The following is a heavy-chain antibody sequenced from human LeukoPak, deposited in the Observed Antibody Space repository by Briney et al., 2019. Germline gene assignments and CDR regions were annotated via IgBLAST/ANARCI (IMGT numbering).Heavy chain of an antibody. V-gene: IGHV1-8*02. CDR2: MTTNSGNT. J-gene: IGHJ6*03. CDR3: ATPGRMVATGVYYYYMDV. Sequence: ASVMVSCKSSGCTFSSYAISMVWHAPGQGIELMGWMTTNSGNTGYAHKFQGRVNMTRNTSISTAYMELSSLRAEDTAVYYCATPGRMVATGVYYYYMDVWGKGTTVTVSS. D-gene: IGHD5-12*01. CDR1: GCTFSSYA.